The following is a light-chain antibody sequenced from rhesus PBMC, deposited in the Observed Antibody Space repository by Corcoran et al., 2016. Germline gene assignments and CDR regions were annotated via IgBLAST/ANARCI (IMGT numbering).Light chain of an antibody. CDR3: QQHNRHPLP. CDR1: QGISNY. Sequence: DIQMTQSPSSPSASVGDTVTISCRASQGISNYLAWYQQKPGKAPKPLIYFASQLESGVPSRFIGMGSGTDFTLTISSLPPEVFATYSCQQHNRHPLPFGPGTKLDIK. J-gene: IGKJ3*01. CDR2: FAS. V-gene: IGKV1S14*01.